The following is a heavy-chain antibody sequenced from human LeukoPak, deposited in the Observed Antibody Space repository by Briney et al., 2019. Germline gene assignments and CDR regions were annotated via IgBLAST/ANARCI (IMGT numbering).Heavy chain of an antibody. D-gene: IGHD2-2*01. CDR1: GYSISSGYY. J-gene: IGHJ4*02. CDR3: ARFSCSSTSCYRFDY. V-gene: IGHV4-38-2*01. Sequence: SETLSLTCAVSGYSISSGYYWGWIRQPPGEGLEWIGSIYHSGSTYYNPSLKSRVTISVDTSKNQFSLKLSSVTAADTAVYYCARFSCSSTSCYRFDYWGQGTLVTVSS. CDR2: IYHSGST.